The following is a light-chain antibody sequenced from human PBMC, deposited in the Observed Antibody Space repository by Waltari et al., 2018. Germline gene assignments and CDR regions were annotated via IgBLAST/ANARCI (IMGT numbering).Light chain of an antibody. CDR1: KSSTNW. V-gene: IGKV1-5*03. Sequence: DIKMTQSPSTLPASVGDRVTNTCRASKSSTNWLAWYQQKPGKAPKLLIYRASKLESGVPSRFSGSGSGTEFTLTISSLQPDDFATYYCQQYDNYWTFGQGTKVEIK. J-gene: IGKJ1*01. CDR3: QQYDNYWT. CDR2: RAS.